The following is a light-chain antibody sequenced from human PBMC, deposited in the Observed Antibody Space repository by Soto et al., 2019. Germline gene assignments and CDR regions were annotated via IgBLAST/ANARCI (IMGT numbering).Light chain of an antibody. CDR2: WAS. CDR1: QSVLYSSNNKNY. J-gene: IGKJ1*01. V-gene: IGKV4-1*01. Sequence: DIVMTQSPDSLAVSLGERATINCKSSQSVLYSSNNKNYLAWFQQKPGQPPKVLIYWASTRESGVPDRFSGSGSGTDFTLTISSLQAEDVAVYYCQQCYTTPWTFGHGTKVEIK. CDR3: QQCYTTPWT.